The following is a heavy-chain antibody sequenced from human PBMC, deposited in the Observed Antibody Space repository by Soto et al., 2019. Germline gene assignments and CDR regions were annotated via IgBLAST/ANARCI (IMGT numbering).Heavy chain of an antibody. CDR1: GGTFSSYT. CDR2: NIPIVGIA. J-gene: IGHJ1*01. Sequence: QVQLVQSGAEVKKPGSSVKVSCTASGGTFSSYTISWVRQAPGQGLEWMGRNIPIVGIANYAQKFQGRVTINADKSTSTAYMELNSLRSEDTAVYYCAMSSWYSAAAEYFQHWGQGTLVTVSS. D-gene: IGHD6-13*01. CDR3: AMSSWYSAAAEYFQH. V-gene: IGHV1-69*02.